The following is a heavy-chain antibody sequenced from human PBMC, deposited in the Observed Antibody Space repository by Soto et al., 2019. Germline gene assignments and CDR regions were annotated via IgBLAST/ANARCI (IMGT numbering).Heavy chain of an antibody. CDR3: ARSYDSSGYYPGSFDY. J-gene: IGHJ4*02. CDR1: GFNITNNY. CDR2: IYSGGST. V-gene: IGHV3-53*02. D-gene: IGHD3-22*01. Sequence: EVQLVETGGGLIQPGGSLRLSCAASGFNITNNYMSWVRQAPGKGLEWVSFIYSGGSTYYADSVKGRFSISRDNSKNTLFLQMNSLRAEDTAVYYCARSYDSSGYYPGSFDYWGQGTLVTVSS.